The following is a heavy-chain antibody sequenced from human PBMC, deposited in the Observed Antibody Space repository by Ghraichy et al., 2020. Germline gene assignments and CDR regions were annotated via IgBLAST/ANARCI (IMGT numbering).Heavy chain of an antibody. D-gene: IGHD6-13*01. CDR2: INAGNGNT. J-gene: IGHJ4*02. CDR3: ARVSGIAAAPLGY. Sequence: ASVKVSCKASGYTFTSYAMHWVRQAPGQRLEWMGWINAGNGNTKYSQKFQGRVTITRDTSASTAYMELSSLRSEDTAVYYCARVSGIAAAPLGYWGQGTLVTVSS. V-gene: IGHV1-3*01. CDR1: GYTFTSYA.